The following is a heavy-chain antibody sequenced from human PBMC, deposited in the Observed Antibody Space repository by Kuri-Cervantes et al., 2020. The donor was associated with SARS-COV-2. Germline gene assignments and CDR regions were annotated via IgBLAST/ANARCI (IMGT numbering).Heavy chain of an antibody. Sequence: GESLKSSCAASGFTFSSYAMSWVRQAPGKGLEWVSAISGSGGSTYYADSVKGRFTISQDNSKTTLYLQMNSRRAEDTAVYYCAKDLGYPAASDAFDIWGQGTMVTVSS. CDR1: GFTFSSYA. CDR3: AKDLGYPAASDAFDI. V-gene: IGHV3-23*01. J-gene: IGHJ3*02. D-gene: IGHD5-18*01. CDR2: ISGSGGST.